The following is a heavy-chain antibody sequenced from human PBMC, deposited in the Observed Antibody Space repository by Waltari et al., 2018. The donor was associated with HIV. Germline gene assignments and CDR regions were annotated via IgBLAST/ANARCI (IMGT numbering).Heavy chain of an antibody. V-gene: IGHV1-69*01. J-gene: IGHJ4*02. Sequence: QVQLVQSGAEVKKPGSSVKVSCKASGGTFSSYAISWVRQAPGQGLERMGGNIPTFGTANYAQKFQGRVTITADESTSTAYMELSSLRSEDTAVYYCARALSRAGYDSSGYLVDYWGQGTLVTVSS. CDR1: GGTFSSYA. CDR2: NIPTFGTA. CDR3: ARALSRAGYDSSGYLVDY. D-gene: IGHD3-22*01.